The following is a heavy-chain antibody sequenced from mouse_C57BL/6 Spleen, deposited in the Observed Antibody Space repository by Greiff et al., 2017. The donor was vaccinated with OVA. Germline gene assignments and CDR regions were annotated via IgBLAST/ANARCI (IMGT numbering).Heavy chain of an antibody. CDR3: ARRGAYYGNYEGAMDY. Sequence: EVKLVESGGGLVKPGGSLKLSCAASGFTFSSYTMSWVRQTPEKRLEWVATISGGGGNTYYPDSVKGRFTISRDNAKNTLYLQMGSLRSEDTALYYCARRGAYYGNYEGAMDYWGQGTSVTVSS. V-gene: IGHV5-9*01. D-gene: IGHD2-1*01. CDR2: ISGGGGNT. J-gene: IGHJ4*01. CDR1: GFTFSSYT.